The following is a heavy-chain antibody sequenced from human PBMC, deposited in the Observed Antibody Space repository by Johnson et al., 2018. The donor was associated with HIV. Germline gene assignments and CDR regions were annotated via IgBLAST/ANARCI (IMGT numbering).Heavy chain of an antibody. V-gene: IGHV3-11*01. Sequence: QVQLVESGGGLAKPAWSPRLSCAASGFTFSDYYMSWIRQAPGKGLEWVSYISSSGSTIYYADSVKGRFTISRDNSKNTLYLQMNSLRAEDTAVYYCAKDLGYSSSSRAFDIWGQGTMVTVSS. CDR3: AKDLGYSSSSRAFDI. CDR2: ISSSGSTI. CDR1: GFTFSDYY. D-gene: IGHD6-6*01. J-gene: IGHJ3*02.